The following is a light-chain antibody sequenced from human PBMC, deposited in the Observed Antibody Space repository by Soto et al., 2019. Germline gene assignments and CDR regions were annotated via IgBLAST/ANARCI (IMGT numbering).Light chain of an antibody. Sequence: QSVLTQPPSVSGAPGQRVTISCTGRSSNIGAGYDVHWYQQLPGTAPKLLIYGNSNRPSGVPDRFSGSKSGTSASLAITGLQAEDEADYYCQSYDTSLTDLVFGGGTKLTVL. J-gene: IGLJ2*01. CDR3: QSYDTSLTDLV. CDR2: GNS. V-gene: IGLV1-40*01. CDR1: SSNIGAGYD.